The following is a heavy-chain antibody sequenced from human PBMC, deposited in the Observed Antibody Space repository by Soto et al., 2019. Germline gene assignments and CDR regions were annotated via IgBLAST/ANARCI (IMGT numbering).Heavy chain of an antibody. J-gene: IGHJ4*02. D-gene: IGHD6-13*01. Sequence: GTSVKVSCEESGGGFGSSASSWVRQENGQGLEWMGGIIPIFGTANYAQKFQGRVTITADESTSTAYMELSSLRSEDTAVYYCARDGSSSWYRQTDYWGQGTLVTVSS. CDR1: GGGFGSSA. V-gene: IGHV1-69*13. CDR2: IIPIFGTA. CDR3: ARDGSSSWYRQTDY.